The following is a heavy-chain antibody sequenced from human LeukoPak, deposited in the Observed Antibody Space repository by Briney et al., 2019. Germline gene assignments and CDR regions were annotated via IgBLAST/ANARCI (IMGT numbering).Heavy chain of an antibody. Sequence: SSETLSLTCTVSGGSIRSYYWSWIRQPPGKGLEWIGYIYYSGSTNYNPSLKSRVTISVDTSKNQFSLKLSSVTAADTAVYYCARLASVAGASLGYMDVWGKGTTVTVSS. D-gene: IGHD6-19*01. CDR1: GGSIRSYY. J-gene: IGHJ6*03. CDR2: IYYSGST. CDR3: ARLASVAGASLGYMDV. V-gene: IGHV4-59*01.